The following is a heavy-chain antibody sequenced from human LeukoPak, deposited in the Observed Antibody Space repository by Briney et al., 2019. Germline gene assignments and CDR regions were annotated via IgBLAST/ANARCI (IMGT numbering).Heavy chain of an antibody. V-gene: IGHV3-74*01. J-gene: IGHJ4*02. CDR3: ARAGYSNSCFDY. Sequence: SGGSLRLSCAASQFTLSNYWMHWVRQAPGKGLVWVSFINSDASTTAYADSVKGRFTISRDNARNTLYLQMNSLRVEDTAVYYCARAGYSNSCFDYWGQGTLVTVSS. CDR2: INSDASTT. CDR1: QFTLSNYW. D-gene: IGHD6-13*01.